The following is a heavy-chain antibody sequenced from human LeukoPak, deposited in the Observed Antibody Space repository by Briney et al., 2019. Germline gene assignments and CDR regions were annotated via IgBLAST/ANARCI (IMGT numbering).Heavy chain of an antibody. Sequence: SGTLSLTCSVSGGSISSCSWSWIRQVPGKGLEYIGKIDYTGTTNYNPSLTSRVTISIDTSKNQFSLSLGSVTAADTAVYYCARNRNSAVLTRMWFDPWGRGTLVTVSS. D-gene: IGHD2-2*01. V-gene: IGHV4-59*08. CDR2: IDYTGTT. J-gene: IGHJ5*02. CDR3: ARNRNSAVLTRMWFDP. CDR1: GGSISSCS.